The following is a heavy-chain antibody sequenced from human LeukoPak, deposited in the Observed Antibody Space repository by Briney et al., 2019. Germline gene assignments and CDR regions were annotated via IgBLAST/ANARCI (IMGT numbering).Heavy chain of an antibody. CDR3: AKDRAGIVVGRAALPVDY. CDR1: GFTFSSYA. D-gene: IGHD2-15*01. Sequence: GGSPRLSCAASGFTFSSYAMSWVRQAPGKGLEWVSAIIGSGGSTYYADSVKGRFNISRDNSKNTVYLQMNSLRAEDTALYYGAKDRAGIVVGRAALPVDYWGQGTLVTVSS. CDR2: IIGSGGST. J-gene: IGHJ4*02. V-gene: IGHV3-23*01.